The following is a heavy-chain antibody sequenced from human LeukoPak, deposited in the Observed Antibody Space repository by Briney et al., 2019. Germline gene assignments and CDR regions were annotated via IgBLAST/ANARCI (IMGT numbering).Heavy chain of an antibody. V-gene: IGHV4-34*01. CDR3: ARRSSGTTVTTDNWFDP. CDR2: ISHSGST. D-gene: IGHD4-17*01. Sequence: SETLSLTCAVYGGSFSGYYWSWIRQPPGKGLEWIGEISHSGSTNYNPSLKSRVTISVDTSKNQFSLKLSSVTAADTAVYYCARRSSGTTVTTDNWFDPWGQGTLVTVSS. CDR1: GGSFSGYY. J-gene: IGHJ5*02.